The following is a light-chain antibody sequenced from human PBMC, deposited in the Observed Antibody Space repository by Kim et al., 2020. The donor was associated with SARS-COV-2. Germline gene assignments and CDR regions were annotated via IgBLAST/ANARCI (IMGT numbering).Light chain of an antibody. Sequence: IVLTQSPGTLSLSPGEGVTLSCRASQRINNDYVAWYQQRPGQSPKLLVYGASTRASGVSDRFTGSGSGTDFTLTISRLEPEDSAVYHCQQYGSSWTFGQGTRWIS. V-gene: IGKV3-20*01. CDR3: QQYGSSWT. CDR1: QRINNDY. CDR2: GAS. J-gene: IGKJ1*01.